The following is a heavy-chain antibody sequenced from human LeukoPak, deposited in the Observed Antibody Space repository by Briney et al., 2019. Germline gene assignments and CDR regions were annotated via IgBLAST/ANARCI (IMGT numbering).Heavy chain of an antibody. Sequence: GGSLRLSCAASGFTFSSYAMSWVRQAPGKGLEWVSAISGSGGSTYYADSVKGRFTISRDNSKDTLYLQMNSLRAEDTAVYYCAKDLDIVSSSDFVDYWGQGTLVTVSS. J-gene: IGHJ4*02. D-gene: IGHD6-6*01. CDR1: GFTFSSYA. CDR2: ISGSGGST. CDR3: AKDLDIVSSSDFVDY. V-gene: IGHV3-23*01.